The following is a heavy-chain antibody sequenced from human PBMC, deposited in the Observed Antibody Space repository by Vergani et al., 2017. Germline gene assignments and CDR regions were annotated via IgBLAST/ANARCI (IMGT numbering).Heavy chain of an antibody. CDR1: GFTFSSYG. Sequence: QVQLVESGGGVVQPGRSLRLSCAASGFTFSSYGMHWVRPAPGKGLEWVAVISYDGSNKDFADSVKGRFTMSRDNSKNTLYLQMNSLRAEDTAVYYCAKSIAVARRDAFDIWGQGTMVTVSS. CDR3: AKSIAVARRDAFDI. V-gene: IGHV3-30*18. J-gene: IGHJ3*02. D-gene: IGHD6-19*01. CDR2: ISYDGSNK.